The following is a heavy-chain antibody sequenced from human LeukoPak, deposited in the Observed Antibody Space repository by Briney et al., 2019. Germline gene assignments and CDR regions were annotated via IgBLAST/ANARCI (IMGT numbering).Heavy chain of an antibody. D-gene: IGHD3-22*01. Sequence: SETLSLTCTVSGGSISSYYWSWIRQPPGKGLEWIGYIYYSGSTNYNPSLKSRVTISVDTSKNQFSLKLSSVTAADTAVYYCARLRGPMSDYWGQGTLVTVSS. CDR1: GGSISSYY. J-gene: IGHJ4*02. CDR3: ARLRGPMSDY. V-gene: IGHV4-59*08. CDR2: IYYSGST.